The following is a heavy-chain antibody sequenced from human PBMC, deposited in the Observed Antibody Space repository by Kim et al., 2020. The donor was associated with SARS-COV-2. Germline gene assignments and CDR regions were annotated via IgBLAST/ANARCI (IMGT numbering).Heavy chain of an antibody. CDR2: ISYDGSKN. D-gene: IGHD4-17*01. J-gene: IGHJ4*02. V-gene: IGHV3-30-3*01. CDR3: ARGPGAVTSSQVGY. CDR1: GFTFSSYA. Sequence: GGSLRLSCAGSGFTFSSYAMHWVRQAPGKGLEWVAVISYDGSKNYYADSVKGRFTISRDNSKNTLYLQMNSLTAEDTAVYYCARGPGAVTSSQVGYWGQG.